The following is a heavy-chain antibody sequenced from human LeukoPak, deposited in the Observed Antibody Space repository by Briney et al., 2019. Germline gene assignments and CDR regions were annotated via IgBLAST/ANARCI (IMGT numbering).Heavy chain of an antibody. CDR3: ARPGYRSRYFDY. CDR2: INPGDSET. CDR1: GYSFTNYW. V-gene: IGHV5-51*01. Sequence: GESLKISCKGSGYSFTNYWIGWVRQIPGKGLEWMGIINPGDSETKYSPSFQGQVTISADKSITTAYLQWSSLKTSDTAMYYCARPGYRSRYFDYWGQGTLVTVSS. D-gene: IGHD6-19*01. J-gene: IGHJ4*01.